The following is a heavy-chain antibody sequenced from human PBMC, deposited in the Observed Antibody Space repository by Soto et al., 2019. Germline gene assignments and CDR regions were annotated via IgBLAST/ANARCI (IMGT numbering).Heavy chain of an antibody. CDR3: ARLGAWCSGGSCCSSPIVDH. CDR1: GGSISSSSDY. V-gene: IGHV4-39*01. D-gene: IGHD2-15*01. CDR2: IYYSGST. J-gene: IGHJ4*02. Sequence: SETLSLTCTVSGGSISSSSDYWGWIRQPPGKGLEWIGSIYYSGSTYYNPSLKSRVTISVDTSKNQFSLKLSSVTAADTAVYYCARLGAWCSGGSCCSSPIVDHWGQGTLVTVSS.